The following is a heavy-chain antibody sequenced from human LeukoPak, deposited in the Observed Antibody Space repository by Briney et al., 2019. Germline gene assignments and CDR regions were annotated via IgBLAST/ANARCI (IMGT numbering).Heavy chain of an antibody. Sequence: SETLSLTCTVSGGSISSSSYYWGWIRQPPGKGLEWIGSIYYSGSTYYNPSLKSRVTISVDTSKNQFSLKLSSVTAADTAVYYCARHKDCSSTSCYLRYWGQGTLVTVSS. CDR2: IYYSGST. CDR1: GGSISSSSYY. J-gene: IGHJ4*02. D-gene: IGHD2-2*01. CDR3: ARHKDCSSTSCYLRY. V-gene: IGHV4-39*01.